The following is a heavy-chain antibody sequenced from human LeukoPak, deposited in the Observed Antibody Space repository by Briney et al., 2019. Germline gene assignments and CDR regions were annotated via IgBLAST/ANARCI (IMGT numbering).Heavy chain of an antibody. CDR1: GGTFSSYA. J-gene: IGHJ4*02. Sequence: ASVKLSCKASGGTFSSYAISWVRQAPGQGLEWMGGIIPIFGTANYAQKFQGRVTITADESTSTAYMELSSLRSEDTAVYYCARGYSSSPPRWAFDYWGQGTLVTVSS. CDR2: IIPIFGTA. D-gene: IGHD6-13*01. V-gene: IGHV1-69*13. CDR3: ARGYSSSPPRWAFDY.